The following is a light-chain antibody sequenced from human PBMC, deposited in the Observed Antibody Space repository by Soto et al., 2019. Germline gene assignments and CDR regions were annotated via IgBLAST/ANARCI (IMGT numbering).Light chain of an antibody. J-gene: IGKJ2*01. CDR3: QQSHGSPYT. V-gene: IGKV1-39*01. Sequence: DIQMTQSPSSLSASVGDRVTITCRASQTISTYLNWYQQEPGKAPKLLTYAASSLQSGVPSRFSGSGSATDFTLTISSLQPEDFAAYYCQQSHGSPYTCGQETKLEIK. CDR2: AAS. CDR1: QTISTY.